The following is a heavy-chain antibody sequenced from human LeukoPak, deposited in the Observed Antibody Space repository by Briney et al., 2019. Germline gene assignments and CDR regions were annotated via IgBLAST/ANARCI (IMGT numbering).Heavy chain of an antibody. V-gene: IGHV3-23*01. CDR3: AKASGPTDY. Sequence: PGGSLRLSCATSGFIFSSYAMSWVRQAPGKGLEWASAISGSGGSTYHADSVKGRFTISRDSSKNTLYLQMNSLRAEDTAVYYCAKASGPTDYWGQGTLVTVSS. D-gene: IGHD1-7*01. CDR1: GFIFSSYA. CDR2: ISGSGGST. J-gene: IGHJ4*02.